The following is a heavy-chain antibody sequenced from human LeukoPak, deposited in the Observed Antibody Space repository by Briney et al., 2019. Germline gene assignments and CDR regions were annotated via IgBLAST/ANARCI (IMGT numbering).Heavy chain of an antibody. CDR3: ARGQLTVIFDY. V-gene: IGHV3-30-3*01. CDR2: ISYDGSNK. CDR1: GFTFSSYA. Sequence: GGSLRLSCAASGFTFSSYAMHWVRQAPGKGLEWVAVISYDGSNKYYADSVKGRFTISRDNSKNTLYLQMNSLRAEDTAVYYCARGQLTVIFDYWGQGTLVTVSS. J-gene: IGHJ4*02. D-gene: IGHD1-14*01.